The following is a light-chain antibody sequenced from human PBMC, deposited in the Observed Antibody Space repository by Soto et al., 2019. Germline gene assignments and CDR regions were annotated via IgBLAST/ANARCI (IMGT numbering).Light chain of an antibody. Sequence: EIVLTQSPGTLSLSPGERATLSCRASQSVSSSYLAWYQQKPGQAPRLLIYGASSRATGIPDRFSGSGSGTDFTLTISRLELEDVAVYYWQQYGSSPLFTFGHGTKVDIK. CDR3: QQYGSSPLFT. J-gene: IGKJ3*01. CDR1: QSVSSSY. V-gene: IGKV3-20*01. CDR2: GAS.